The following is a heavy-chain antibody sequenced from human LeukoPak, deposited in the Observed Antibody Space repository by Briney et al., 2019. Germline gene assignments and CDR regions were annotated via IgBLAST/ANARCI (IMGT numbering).Heavy chain of an antibody. J-gene: IGHJ3*02. Sequence: SQTLSLTCAISGDTVSSNNAAWSWIRQYPSRGLEWLGRTYYRSKWYNNYAESVKSRITINSDTSKNQFSLQLNSVTPEDTAVYYCARDFGGAFNIWGQGTLVTVSS. D-gene: IGHD4-23*01. CDR3: ARDFGGAFNI. V-gene: IGHV6-1*01. CDR2: TYYRSKWYN. CDR1: GDTVSSNNAA.